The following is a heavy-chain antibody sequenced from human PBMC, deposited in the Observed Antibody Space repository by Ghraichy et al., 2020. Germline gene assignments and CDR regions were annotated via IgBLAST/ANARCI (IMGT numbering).Heavy chain of an antibody. V-gene: IGHV4-61*01. CDR3: ARGRIVGVTGYYFDN. CDR1: GGSVSSGSYY. D-gene: IGHD1-26*01. CDR2: IYDSGST. Sequence: SQTLSLTCIVSGGSVSSGSYYWSWIRQPPGKGLEWIGYIYDSGSTDYNPSLKSRVTIAADTSKNQFSLELSSVTAADTAVYYCARGRIVGVTGYYFDNWGQGTLVTVSS. J-gene: IGHJ4*02.